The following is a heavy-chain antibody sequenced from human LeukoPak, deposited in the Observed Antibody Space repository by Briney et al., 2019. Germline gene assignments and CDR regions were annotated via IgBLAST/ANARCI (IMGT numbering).Heavy chain of an antibody. J-gene: IGHJ4*02. V-gene: IGHV3-30-3*01. CDR3: ARRTKTYYYDSSGIDY. CDR2: ISYDGSNK. Sequence: GRSLRLSCAASGFTFSSYAMNWVSQAPGKGLEWVAVISYDGSNKYYADSVKGRFTISRDNAKNSLYLQMNSLRAEDTAVYYCARRTKTYYYDSSGIDYWGQGTLVTVSS. D-gene: IGHD3-22*01. CDR1: GFTFSSYA.